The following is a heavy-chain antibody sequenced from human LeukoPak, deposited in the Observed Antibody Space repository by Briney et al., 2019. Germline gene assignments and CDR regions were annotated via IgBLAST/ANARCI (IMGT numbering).Heavy chain of an antibody. Sequence: SETLSLTCTVSGGSISSSSYYWGWIRQPPGKGLEWIGSIYYSGSTYYNPSLKSRVTISVDTSKNQFSLKLSSVTAADTAVYYCARLIVAAAGPPFDYWGQGTLVTVSS. J-gene: IGHJ4*02. CDR1: GGSISSSSYY. CDR2: IYYSGST. CDR3: ARLIVAAAGPPFDY. D-gene: IGHD6-13*01. V-gene: IGHV4-39*01.